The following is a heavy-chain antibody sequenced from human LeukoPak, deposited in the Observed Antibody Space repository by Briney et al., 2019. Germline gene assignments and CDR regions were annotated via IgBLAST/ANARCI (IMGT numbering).Heavy chain of an antibody. CDR3: ARDGYWGSHYYYGMDV. V-gene: IGHV3-30*03. CDR2: ISYDGSNK. Sequence: GGSLRLSCAASGFTFSSYGMHWVRQAPGKGLEWVAVISYDGSNKYYADSVKGRFTISRDNSKNTLYLQMNSLRAEDTAVYYCARDGYWGSHYYYGMDVWGQGTTVTVSS. J-gene: IGHJ6*02. CDR1: GFTFSSYG. D-gene: IGHD7-27*01.